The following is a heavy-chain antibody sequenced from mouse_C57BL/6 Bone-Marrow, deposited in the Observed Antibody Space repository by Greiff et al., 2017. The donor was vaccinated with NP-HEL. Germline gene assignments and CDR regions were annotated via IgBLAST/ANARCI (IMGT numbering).Heavy chain of an antibody. CDR1: GYTFTDYY. V-gene: IGHV1-75*01. CDR3: AREPYYGSSSLDY. J-gene: IGHJ2*01. CDR2: IFPGSGST. Sequence: VQLQQSGPELVKPGASVKISCKASGYTFTDYYINWVKQRPGQGLEWIGWIFPGSGSTYYNEKFKGKATLTVDKSSSTAYMLLSSLTSEDSAVYFCAREPYYGSSSLDYWGQGTTLTVSS. D-gene: IGHD1-1*01.